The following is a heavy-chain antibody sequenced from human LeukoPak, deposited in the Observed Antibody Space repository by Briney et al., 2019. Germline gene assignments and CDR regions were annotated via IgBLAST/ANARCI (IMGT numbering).Heavy chain of an antibody. CDR3: ARGYYDSSGSSDTFDV. Sequence: SETLSLTCTVSVCFIGSDYWSWIRQPPGKGLEWIGYIHHSGKTNYNPSLKSRVTTSVDTSKNQFSLKLSSVTAADTAVYYCARGYYDSSGSSDTFDVWGQGPMVTVSS. CDR2: IHHSGKT. CDR1: VCFIGSDY. J-gene: IGHJ3*01. D-gene: IGHD3-22*01. V-gene: IGHV4-59*08.